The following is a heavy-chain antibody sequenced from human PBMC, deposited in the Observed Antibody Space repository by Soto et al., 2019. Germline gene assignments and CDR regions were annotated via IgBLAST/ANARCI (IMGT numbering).Heavy chain of an antibody. CDR2: ISWNSGSI. J-gene: IGHJ4*02. V-gene: IGHV3-9*01. CDR3: AKDSGYDSTD. Sequence: GGSLRLSCAASGFTFDDYAMHWVRQAPGKGLEWVSGISWNSGSIGYADSVKGRFTISRDNAKNSLYLQMNSLRAEDTALYYCAKDSGYDSTDWGLGTVVTVSS. D-gene: IGHD3-9*01. CDR1: GFTFDDYA.